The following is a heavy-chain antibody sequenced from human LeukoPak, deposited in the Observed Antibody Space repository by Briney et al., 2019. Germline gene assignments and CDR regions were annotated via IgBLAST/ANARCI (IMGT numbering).Heavy chain of an antibody. Sequence: GGSLRLSCAASGFTFSSYAMSWVRQALGKGLEWVSAISGSGGSTYYADSVKGGFTISRDNSKNTLYLQMNSLRAEDTAVYYCAKDPRERAGWEEDYWGQGTLVTVSS. CDR3: AKDPRERAGWEEDY. J-gene: IGHJ4*02. CDR2: ISGSGGST. CDR1: GFTFSSYA. V-gene: IGHV3-23*01. D-gene: IGHD1-26*01.